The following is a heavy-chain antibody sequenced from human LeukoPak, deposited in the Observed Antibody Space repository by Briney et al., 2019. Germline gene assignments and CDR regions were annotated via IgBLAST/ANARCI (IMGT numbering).Heavy chain of an antibody. Sequence: GGSLRLSCAASGFTFSSYWMSWVRQAPGKGLEWVANIKQDGSEKYYVDSVKGRFTISRDNAKNSLYLQMNSLRAEDTAVYYCARERGHSYGYGGYNWFDPWGQGTLVTVSS. CDR3: ARERGHSYGYGGYNWFDP. D-gene: IGHD5-18*01. V-gene: IGHV3-7*01. J-gene: IGHJ5*02. CDR2: IKQDGSEK. CDR1: GFTFSSYW.